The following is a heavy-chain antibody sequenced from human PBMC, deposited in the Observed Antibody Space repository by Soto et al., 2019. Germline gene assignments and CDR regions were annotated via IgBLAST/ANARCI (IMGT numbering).Heavy chain of an antibody. CDR2: IWYDGSNK. CDR1: GFTFSSYG. D-gene: IGHD3-10*01. V-gene: IGHV3-33*01. J-gene: IGHJ4*02. CDR3: ARDYSYYGSGSPSFDY. Sequence: PGGSLRLSCAASGFTFSSYGMHWVRQAPGKGLEWVAVIWYDGSNKYYADSVKGRFTISRDNSKNTLYLQMNSLRAEDTAVYYCARDYSYYGSGSPSFDYWGRGTLVTVS.